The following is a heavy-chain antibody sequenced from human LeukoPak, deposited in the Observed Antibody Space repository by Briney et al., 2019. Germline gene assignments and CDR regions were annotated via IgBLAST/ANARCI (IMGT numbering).Heavy chain of an antibody. D-gene: IGHD6-13*01. CDR2: IWHDGSNK. Sequence: GGSLRLSCAASGFTFSSYGMHWVRQAPGKGLEWVAVIWHDGSNKYYVDSVKGRFTISRDNSKNTLYLQMNSLRAEDTAVYYCAREVYSSSWTFYFYYGMDVWGQGTTVTVSS. J-gene: IGHJ6*02. CDR3: AREVYSSSWTFYFYYGMDV. V-gene: IGHV3-33*08. CDR1: GFTFSSYG.